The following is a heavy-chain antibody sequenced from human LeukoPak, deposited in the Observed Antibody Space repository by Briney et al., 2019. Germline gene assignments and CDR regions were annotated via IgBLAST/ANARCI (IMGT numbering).Heavy chain of an antibody. Sequence: GESLKISCKGYGYSFTSYWITWVRQMLGKGLEWMGRIDPSDSYTNYSPSFQGHVTISADKSIGTAYLQWSSLKASDTAMYFCAGHSFDTVDAFDVWGQGTIVTVSA. CDR3: AGHSFDTVDAFDV. CDR1: GYSFTSYW. J-gene: IGHJ3*01. D-gene: IGHD2-15*01. CDR2: IDPSDSYT. V-gene: IGHV5-10-1*01.